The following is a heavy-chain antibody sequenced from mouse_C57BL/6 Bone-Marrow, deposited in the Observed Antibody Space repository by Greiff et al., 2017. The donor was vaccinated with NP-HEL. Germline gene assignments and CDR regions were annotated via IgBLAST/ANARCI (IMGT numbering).Heavy chain of an antibody. D-gene: IGHD2-2*01. CDR1: GFSLTSYG. J-gene: IGHJ2*01. V-gene: IGHV2-2*01. CDR2: IWSGGST. CDR3: AREELGYEGFDY. Sequence: VKLMESGPGLVQPSQCLSITCTVSGFSLTSYGVHWVRQSPGKGLEWLGVIWSGGSTDYNAAFISRLSISKDNSKSKVFFKMNSLQADDTAIYYCAREELGYEGFDYWGQGTTLTVSS.